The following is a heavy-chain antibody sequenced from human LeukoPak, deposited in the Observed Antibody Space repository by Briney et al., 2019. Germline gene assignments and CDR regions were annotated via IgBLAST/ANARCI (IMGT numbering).Heavy chain of an antibody. V-gene: IGHV1-18*04. CDR2: ISPYNGNT. D-gene: IGHD6-19*01. CDR1: GYTFTGYY. Sequence: ASVKVSCKASGYTFTGYYMHWVRQAPGQGLEWMGWISPYNGNTNYAQKLQGRVTMTTDTSTTTAYMELRSLRSDDTAVYFCAREMSVAGYYFDSWGQGTLVTVSS. CDR3: AREMSVAGYYFDS. J-gene: IGHJ4*02.